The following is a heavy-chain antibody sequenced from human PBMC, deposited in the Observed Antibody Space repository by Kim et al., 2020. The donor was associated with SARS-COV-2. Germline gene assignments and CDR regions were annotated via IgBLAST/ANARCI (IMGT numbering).Heavy chain of an antibody. CDR2: ISAYNGNT. V-gene: IGHV1-18*04. D-gene: IGHD5-18*01. CDR3: ARRVRGYSYGYLLNYYYGMDV. J-gene: IGHJ6*02. Sequence: ASVKVSCKASGYTFTSYGISWVRQAPGQGLEWMGWISAYNGNTNYAQKLQGRVTMTTDTSTSTAYMELRSLRSDDTAVYYCARRVRGYSYGYLLNYYYGMDVWGQGTTVTVSS. CDR1: GYTFTSYG.